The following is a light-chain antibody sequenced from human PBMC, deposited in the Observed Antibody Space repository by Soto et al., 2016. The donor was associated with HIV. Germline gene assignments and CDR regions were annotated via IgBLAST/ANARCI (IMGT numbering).Light chain of an antibody. J-gene: IGKJ1*01. CDR2: AAS. V-gene: IGKV1-NL1*01. CDR3: QQYYSTPPT. Sequence: DIRLTQSPSFLSASVGDRVTITCRASQGISNFLAWYQQKPGKAPKLLLYAASRLESGVPSRFSGSGSGTDYTLTVSSLQPEDFATYYCQQYYSTPPTFGQGTKVEIK. CDR1: QGISNF.